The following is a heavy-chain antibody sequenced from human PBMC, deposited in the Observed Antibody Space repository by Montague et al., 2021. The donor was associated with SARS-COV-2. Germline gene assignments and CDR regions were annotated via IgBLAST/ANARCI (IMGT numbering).Heavy chain of an antibody. CDR3: ARGRYHRPGAADYFDY. J-gene: IGHJ4*02. CDR1: GGSFSGYY. Sequence: SETLSLTCTVYGGSFSGYYWSWIRQPPGRGLEWIGEINHSGTTSYNPSLKSRATISVDASKNQFSLKLSSVTAADAAVYYCARGRYHRPGAADYFDYWGQGTLVTVSS. D-gene: IGHD3-16*02. V-gene: IGHV4-34*01. CDR2: INHSGTT.